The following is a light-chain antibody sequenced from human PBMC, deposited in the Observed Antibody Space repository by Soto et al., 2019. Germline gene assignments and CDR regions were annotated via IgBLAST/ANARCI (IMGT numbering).Light chain of an antibody. CDR3: QQRSIWPPDT. CDR1: QSVSSN. V-gene: IGKV3-11*01. CDR2: DAS. J-gene: IGKJ2*01. Sequence: EIVLTQSPATLSLSPGERATLSCRASQSVSSNLAWYQQKPGQAPRLLIYDASNRATGIPARFSGSGSGTDFTLTISSLEPEDFAVYYCQQRSIWPPDTFGQGTKLEIK.